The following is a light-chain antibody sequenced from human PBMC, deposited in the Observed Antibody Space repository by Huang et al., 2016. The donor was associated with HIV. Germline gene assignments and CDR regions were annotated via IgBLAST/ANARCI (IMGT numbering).Light chain of an antibody. CDR3: QQYNSYSWT. CDR1: QSISSW. CDR2: KSY. Sequence: DIQMTQSPSTLSAAVGDRVTITCWASQSISSWLAWYQQKPGKAPNLLIDKSYTLQSRVPSRCSGSGSGTEFTLTISSLQPDDFATYYCQQYNSYSWTFGQGTKVEIK. V-gene: IGKV1-5*03. J-gene: IGKJ1*01.